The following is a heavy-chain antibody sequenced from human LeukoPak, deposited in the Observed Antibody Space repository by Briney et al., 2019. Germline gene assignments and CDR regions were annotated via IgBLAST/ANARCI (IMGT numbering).Heavy chain of an antibody. D-gene: IGHD3-22*01. Sequence: GGSLRLSCAVSGFTFSNYWMNWVRQAPGKGLEWVANIKQDRSAKYYVDSVKGRLTISRDNAKSLLYLQMNSLRIEDTGLYYCTTRRLDSNGHDDWGQGTLVTVST. V-gene: IGHV3-7*03. CDR1: GFTFSNYW. CDR2: IKQDRSAK. J-gene: IGHJ4*02. CDR3: TTRRLDSNGHDD.